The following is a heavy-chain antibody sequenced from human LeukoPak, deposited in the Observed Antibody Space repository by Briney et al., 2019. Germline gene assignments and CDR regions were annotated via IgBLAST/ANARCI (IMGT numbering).Heavy chain of an antibody. Sequence: GASVKVSCKVSGYTLTELSMHWVRQAPGKGLEWMGGFDPEDGETIYAQKFQGRVTMTEDTSTDTAYMELSSLRSEDTAVYYCARALQVARTRTEFDYWGQGTLVTVSS. CDR1: GYTLTELS. CDR3: ARALQVARTRTEFDY. V-gene: IGHV1-24*01. J-gene: IGHJ4*02. CDR2: FDPEDGET. D-gene: IGHD6-19*01.